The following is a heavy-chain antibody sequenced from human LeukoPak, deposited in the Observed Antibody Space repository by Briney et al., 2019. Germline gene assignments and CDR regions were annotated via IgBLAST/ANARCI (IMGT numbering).Heavy chain of an antibody. Sequence: GGSLRLSCAASGFTFRDYVMHWVRQTPGSGLEWLAVILADGTNAKYAESVKGRFTISRDNSNNILYLDMSSLRTDDTATYYCARDPDYGHEPRNFDYWGQGTLVTVSS. CDR1: GFTFRDYV. J-gene: IGHJ4*02. CDR3: ARDPDYGHEPRNFDY. D-gene: IGHD4/OR15-4a*01. CDR2: ILADGTNA. V-gene: IGHV3-30-3*01.